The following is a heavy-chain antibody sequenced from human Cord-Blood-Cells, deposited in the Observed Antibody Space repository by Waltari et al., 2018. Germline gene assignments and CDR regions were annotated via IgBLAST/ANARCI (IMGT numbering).Heavy chain of an antibody. CDR3: ARVPASTVVTDY. CDR1: GGSFSGYY. Sequence: LKPSETLSLTCAVYGGSFSGYYWSWIRQPPGKGLEWIGEINHSGSTNYNPSLKSRVTISVDTSKNQFSLKLSSVTAADTAVYYCARVPASTVVTDYWGQGTLVTVSS. V-gene: IGHV4-34*01. CDR2: INHSGST. J-gene: IGHJ4*02. D-gene: IGHD4-17*01.